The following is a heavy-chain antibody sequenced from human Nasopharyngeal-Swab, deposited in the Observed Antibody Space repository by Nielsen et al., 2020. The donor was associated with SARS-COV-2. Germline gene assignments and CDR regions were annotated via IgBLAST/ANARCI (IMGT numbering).Heavy chain of an antibody. CDR2: ISDSGGST. CDR3: AKGSLGIVGAMGRLDY. D-gene: IGHD1-26*01. J-gene: IGHJ4*02. CDR1: GFTFSSYA. V-gene: IGHV3-23*01. Sequence: GESLKISCAASGFTFSSYAMSWVRQAPGKGLEWVSAISDSGGSTYYADSVKGRFTISRDNSKNTLYLQMNSLRAEDTAVYYCAKGSLGIVGAMGRLDYWGQGTLVTVSS.